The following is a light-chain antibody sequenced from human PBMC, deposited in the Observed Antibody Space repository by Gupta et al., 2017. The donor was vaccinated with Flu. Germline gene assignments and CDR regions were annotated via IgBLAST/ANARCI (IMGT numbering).Light chain of an antibody. CDR3: FAYAGDYSWV. CDR1: SSDVGAYDY. J-gene: IGLJ3*02. Sequence: QSALTQPPSVSGSPGQSVSISCTGTSSDVGAYDYVSWYQQYPGKAPKFIIHDVDKRPSVVPARFSASKSVNTAALIISVRQEEEAADYYSFAYAGDYSWVFGGGTKLTVL. CDR2: DVD. V-gene: IGLV2-11*01.